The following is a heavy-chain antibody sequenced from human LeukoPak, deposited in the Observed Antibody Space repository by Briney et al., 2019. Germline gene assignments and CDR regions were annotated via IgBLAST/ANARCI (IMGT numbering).Heavy chain of an antibody. CDR3: ARGGIQLWRSYFDY. D-gene: IGHD5-18*01. CDR1: GFTFSSYG. V-gene: IGHV3-33*01. J-gene: IGHJ4*02. Sequence: GGSLRLSCAASGFTFSSYGMHWVRQAPGKGLEWVAVIWYDGSNKYYADSVKGRFTISRDNSKNTLYLQMNSLRAGDTAVYYCARGGIQLWRSYFDYWGQGTLVTVSS. CDR2: IWYDGSNK.